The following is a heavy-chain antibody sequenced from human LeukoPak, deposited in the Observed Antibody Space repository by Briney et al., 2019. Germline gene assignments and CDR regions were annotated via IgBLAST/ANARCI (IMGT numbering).Heavy chain of an antibody. Sequence: SETLSLTCTVCGGSISSYFWSWIQQPARRGLEGIGCMYFSGRTNYQPSLKSRVTISVDTSKNQFSLKLSSVTAPDPAVSYCARLGCTAMSPFDYWGQETLVTVSS. CDR2: MYFSGRT. D-gene: IGHD5-18*01. J-gene: IGHJ4*02. CDR3: ARLGCTAMSPFDY. V-gene: IGHV4-59*01. CDR1: GGSISSYF.